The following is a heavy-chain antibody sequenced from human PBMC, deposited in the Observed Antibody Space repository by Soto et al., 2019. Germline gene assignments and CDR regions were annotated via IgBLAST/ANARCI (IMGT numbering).Heavy chain of an antibody. CDR3: ARRSITMVRGVIITPHFDY. Sequence: SETLSLTCAVYGGSFSGYYWSWIRQPPGKGLEWIGEINHSGSTNYNPSLKSRVTISVDTSKNQFSLKLSSVTAADTAVYYCARRSITMVRGVIITPHFDYWGQGTLVTVSS. V-gene: IGHV4-34*01. CDR1: GGSFSGYY. J-gene: IGHJ4*02. D-gene: IGHD3-10*01. CDR2: INHSGST.